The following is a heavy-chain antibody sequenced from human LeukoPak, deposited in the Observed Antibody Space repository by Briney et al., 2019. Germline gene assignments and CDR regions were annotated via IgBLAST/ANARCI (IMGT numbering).Heavy chain of an antibody. D-gene: IGHD2-2*01. CDR2: ISGSGGST. J-gene: IGHJ4*02. V-gene: IGHV3-23*01. CDR1: GFTFSSYG. CDR3: AKDPPLDIVVVPAATIDY. Sequence: GGSLRLSCAASGFTFSSYGMSWVRQAPGKGPEWVSAISGSGGSTYYADSVKGRFTISRDNSKNTLYLQMNSLRAEDTAVYYCAKDPPLDIVVVPAATIDYWGQGTLVTVSS.